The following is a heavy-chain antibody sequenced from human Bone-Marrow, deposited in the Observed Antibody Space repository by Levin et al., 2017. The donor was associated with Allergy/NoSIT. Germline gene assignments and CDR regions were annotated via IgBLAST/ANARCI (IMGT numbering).Heavy chain of an antibody. CDR3: ARHRLGGSYVDY. CDR2: IYYSGST. CDR1: GGSISSSSYY. Sequence: SETLSLTCTVSGGSISSSSYYWGWIRQPPGKGLEWIGSIYYSGSTYYNPSLKSRVTISVDTSKNQFSLKLSSVTAADTAVYYCARHRLGGSYVDYWGQGTLVTVSS. V-gene: IGHV4-39*01. D-gene: IGHD1-26*01. J-gene: IGHJ4*02.